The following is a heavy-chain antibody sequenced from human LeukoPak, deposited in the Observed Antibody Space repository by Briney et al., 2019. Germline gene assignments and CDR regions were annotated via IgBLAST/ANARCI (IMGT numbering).Heavy chain of an antibody. D-gene: IGHD1-26*01. CDR1: GFTFDNYR. CDR3: TKRVKYGGTWDHFAD. Sequence: GGSLRLSCAASGFTFDNYRMSWVCQAPGKGLEWVSTVNADGGNTYYADSVKGRFTISRDNSKSTLILQMNSLRVEDTALYYCTKRVKYGGTWDHFADWGQGTLVTVSS. J-gene: IGHJ4*02. CDR2: VNADGGNT. V-gene: IGHV3-23*01.